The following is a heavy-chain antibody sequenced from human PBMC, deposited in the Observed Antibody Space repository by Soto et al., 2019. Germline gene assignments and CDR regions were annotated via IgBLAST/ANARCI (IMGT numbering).Heavy chain of an antibody. V-gene: IGHV4-59*01. CDR1: GGSISSYY. J-gene: IGHJ4*02. D-gene: IGHD3-22*01. Sequence: PSETLSLTCTVSGGSISSYYWIWIRQPPVKGLEWIGYIYYSGSTNYNPSLKSRVTISVDTSKNQFSLKLSSVTAADTAVYYCARGGYYYDSSGYYPPKVWGQGTLVTVSS. CDR3: ARGGYYYDSSGYYPPKV. CDR2: IYYSGST.